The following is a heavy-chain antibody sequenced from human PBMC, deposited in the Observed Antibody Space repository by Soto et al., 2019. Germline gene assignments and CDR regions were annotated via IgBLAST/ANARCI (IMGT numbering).Heavy chain of an antibody. J-gene: IGHJ6*02. CDR3: ARGDSTDCSNGVCSFFYNHDMDV. D-gene: IGHD2-8*01. V-gene: IGHV1-2*04. CDR2: INPKSGGT. Sequence: GASVKVSCKASGYSFTDYHIHWVRQAPGQGLEWLGRINPKSGGTSTAQKFQGWVTMTTDTSISTASMELTRLTSNDTAIYYCARGDSTDCSNGVCSFFYNHDMDVWGQGTTVTVSS. CDR1: GYSFTDYH.